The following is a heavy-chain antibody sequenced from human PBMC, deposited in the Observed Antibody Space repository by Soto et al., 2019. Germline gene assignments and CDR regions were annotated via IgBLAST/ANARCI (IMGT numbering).Heavy chain of an antibody. Sequence: SETLSLTCAVYGGSFSAYDCTWIRQPPWKGLEWIGEINHRGSTNYNPSLKGRVTISADASKKQFSLNLTSVTAADTAVYYCAIYTAFDYVFDYWGQGTLVTDSS. J-gene: IGHJ4*02. CDR3: AIYTAFDYVFDY. D-gene: IGHD3-16*01. CDR1: GGSFSAYD. CDR2: INHRGST. V-gene: IGHV4-34*01.